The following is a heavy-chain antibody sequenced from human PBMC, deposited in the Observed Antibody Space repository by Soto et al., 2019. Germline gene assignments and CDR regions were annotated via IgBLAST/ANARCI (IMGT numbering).Heavy chain of an antibody. D-gene: IGHD6-13*01. Sequence: PGGSLRLSCAASGFTFSSYGIHWVRQPPGKGLEWVAVISYDGSNKVYVDSVKGRVTITRDTSASTAYMELSSLRSEDTAVYYCARGIAGDYWGQGTLVTVSS. CDR1: GFTFSSYG. CDR3: ARGIAGDY. CDR2: ISYDGSNK. J-gene: IGHJ4*02. V-gene: IGHV3-30*03.